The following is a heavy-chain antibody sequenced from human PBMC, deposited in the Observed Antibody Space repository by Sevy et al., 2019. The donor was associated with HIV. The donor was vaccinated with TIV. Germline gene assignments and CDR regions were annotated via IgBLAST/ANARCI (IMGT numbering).Heavy chain of an antibody. V-gene: IGHV3-30-3*01. CDR3: AREDLNDLADAFDI. J-gene: IGHJ3*02. CDR1: GFTFSSYA. Sequence: GGSLRLSCAASGFTFSSYAMHWVRQAPGKGLEWVAVISYDGSNKYYADSVKGRFTISRDNSKNTLYLQMNSLRAEDTAVYYCAREDLNDLADAFDIWGQGTMVTVSS. CDR2: ISYDGSNK. D-gene: IGHD1-1*01.